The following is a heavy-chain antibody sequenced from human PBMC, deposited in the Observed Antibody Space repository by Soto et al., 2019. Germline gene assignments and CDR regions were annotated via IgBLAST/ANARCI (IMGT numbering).Heavy chain of an antibody. J-gene: IGHJ4*02. CDR2: ISAHNGNT. CDR3: ARGRYGDY. Sequence: QVHLVQSGAEVKKPGASVKVSCKASGYTFTSYGITWVRQAPGQGLEWMGWISAHNGNTDYAQKLQGRVIVTRDTSTSTXXMELXSLISDDTAVYYCARGRYGDYWGQGALVTVSS. D-gene: IGHD1-1*01. V-gene: IGHV1-18*01. CDR1: GYTFTSYG.